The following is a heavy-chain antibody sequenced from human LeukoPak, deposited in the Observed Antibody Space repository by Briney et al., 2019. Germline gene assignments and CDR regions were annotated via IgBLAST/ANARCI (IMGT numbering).Heavy chain of an antibody. J-gene: IGHJ4*02. CDR2: IYYSGST. Sequence: TETLSLTCSVSGGRISSSRYSWGWLTQPPGKGLERIGSIYYSGSTYYNPSLKSRVTISVDTSKNQFSLKLSSVTAADTAVYYCARVGIAAAPFDYWGQGTLVTVSS. D-gene: IGHD6-13*01. CDR3: ARVGIAAAPFDY. V-gene: IGHV4-39*07. CDR1: GGRISSSRYS.